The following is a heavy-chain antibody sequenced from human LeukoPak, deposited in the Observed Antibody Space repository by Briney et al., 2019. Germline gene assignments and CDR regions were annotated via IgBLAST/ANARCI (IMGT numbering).Heavy chain of an antibody. V-gene: IGHV1-2*02. CDR2: INPNSGGT. J-gene: IGHJ3*02. CDR3: AKSGVDVVQAAKGIPDAFDI. Sequence: GASVKVSCKASGYTFTGQYMHWVRQAPGQGLEWMGWINPNSGGTDYAQKFQGRVIMTRDTSINTVYMELSRLSSGDTAVYFCAKSGVDVVQAAKGIPDAFDIWGQGTMVTVSS. D-gene: IGHD2-2*01. CDR1: GYTFTGQY.